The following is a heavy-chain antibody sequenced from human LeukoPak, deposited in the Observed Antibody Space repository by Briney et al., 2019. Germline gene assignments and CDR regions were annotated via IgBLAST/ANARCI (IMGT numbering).Heavy chain of an antibody. CDR1: GFTFSSYS. CDR3: ARVNDIEWLRSGYYYMDV. D-gene: IGHD5-12*01. Sequence: GGSLRLSCAASGFTFSSYSMNWVRQAPGKGLEWVPSISSSSSYIYYADSVKGRFTISRDNAKNSLYLQMDSLRAEDTAVYYCARVNDIEWLRSGYYYMDVWGKGTTVTVSS. V-gene: IGHV3-21*01. CDR2: ISSSSSYI. J-gene: IGHJ6*03.